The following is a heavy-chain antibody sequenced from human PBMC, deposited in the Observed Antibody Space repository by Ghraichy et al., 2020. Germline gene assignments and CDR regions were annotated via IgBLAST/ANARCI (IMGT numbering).Heavy chain of an antibody. CDR1: GGSINSGDYY. D-gene: IGHD1-26*01. J-gene: IGHJ3*02. CDR3: TRRRDGAVIGNAFHI. Sequence: SQTLSLTCTVSGGSINSGDYYWGWIRQPPGKGLEWIGSICYSGSTFYNPSLKSRVTISVDTSKNQFSLKLSSVTASDTAVYYCTRRRDGAVIGNAFHIWGQGTMVTVSS. CDR2: ICYSGST. V-gene: IGHV4-39*01.